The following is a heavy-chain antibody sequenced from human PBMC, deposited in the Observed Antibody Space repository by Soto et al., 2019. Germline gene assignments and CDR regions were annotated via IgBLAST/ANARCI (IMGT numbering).Heavy chain of an antibody. D-gene: IGHD3-22*01. Sequence: GASVKVSCKASGYTFTSNGIRWVRQAPRQGLEWMGWISAYNGNTNYAQKFQGRVTITADESTSTAYMELSSLRSEDTAVYYCARGDYYDSSGYYSDYWGQGTLVTVSS. CDR3: ARGDYYDSSGYYSDY. V-gene: IGHV1-18*01. CDR1: GYTFTSNG. J-gene: IGHJ4*02. CDR2: ISAYNGNT.